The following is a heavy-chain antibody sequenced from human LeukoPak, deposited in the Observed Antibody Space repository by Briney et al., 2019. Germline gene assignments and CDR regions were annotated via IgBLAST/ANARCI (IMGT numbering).Heavy chain of an antibody. D-gene: IGHD1-1*01. CDR1: GYTFTGYY. CDR3: ARYLSTTGTRLLYDAFDI. CDR2: INPNSGGT. Sequence: GASVKVSCKASGYTFTGYYMHWVRQAPGQGLEWMGWINPNSGGTNYAQKFQGRVTMTRDTSISTAYMELSRLRSDDTAVYYCARYLSTTGTRLLYDAFDIWGQGTMVTVSS. J-gene: IGHJ3*02. V-gene: IGHV1-2*02.